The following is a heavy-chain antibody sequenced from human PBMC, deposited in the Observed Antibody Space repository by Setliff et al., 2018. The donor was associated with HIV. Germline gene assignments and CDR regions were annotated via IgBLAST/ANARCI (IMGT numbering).Heavy chain of an antibody. CDR1: GYTFTDYY. J-gene: IGHJ3*02. CDR2: INSASGGT. CDR3: ARDYLHVFDI. Sequence: ASVKVSCKASGYTFTDYYIHWVRQAPGQGLEWMGWINSASGGTNYAQNFQGRVTVTRDTSINTAYVELNSLKSDDTAVYYCARDYLHVFDIWGQGKMVTVSS. V-gene: IGHV1-2*02.